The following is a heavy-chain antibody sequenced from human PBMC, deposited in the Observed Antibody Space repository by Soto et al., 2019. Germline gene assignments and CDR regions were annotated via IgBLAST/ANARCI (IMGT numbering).Heavy chain of an antibody. V-gene: IGHV1-69*13. CDR1: GGTFSSYA. D-gene: IGHD3-3*01. Sequence: SVKVSCKASGGTFSSYAISWVRQAPGQGLEWMGGIIPIFGTANYAQKFQGRVTITADESTSTAYMELSSLRSEDTAVYYCARTPGNFWSGPIAPYGMDVWGPGTTVPSP. CDR3: ARTPGNFWSGPIAPYGMDV. J-gene: IGHJ6*02. CDR2: IIPIFGTA.